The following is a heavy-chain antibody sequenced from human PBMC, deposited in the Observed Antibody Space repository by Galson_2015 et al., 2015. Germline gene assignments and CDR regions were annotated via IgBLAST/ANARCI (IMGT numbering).Heavy chain of an antibody. CDR2: ISSSSYI. CDR3: ARDSWGQQLVPYFDY. J-gene: IGHJ4*02. Sequence: SLRLSCAASGFTFSSYSMNWVRQAPGKGLEWVSSISSSSYIYYADSVKGRFTISRDNAKNSLYLQMNSLRAEDTAVYYCARDSWGQQLVPYFDYWGQGTLVTVSS. V-gene: IGHV3-21*01. D-gene: IGHD6-13*01. CDR1: GFTFSSYS.